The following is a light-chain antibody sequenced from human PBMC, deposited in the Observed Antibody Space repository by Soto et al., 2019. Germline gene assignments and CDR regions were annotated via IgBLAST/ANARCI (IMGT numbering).Light chain of an antibody. CDR1: QGISSS. Sequence: AIQLTQSPSSLSASVGDRVTITCRASQGISSSLAWYQQRPQKAPKLLIYDASTLQSGVPSRFSGSGSGTDFTLTISSLQPEDFATYYCQQYGRSPRFTFGPGTKVDIK. J-gene: IGKJ3*01. CDR3: QQYGRSPRFT. V-gene: IGKV1-13*02. CDR2: DAS.